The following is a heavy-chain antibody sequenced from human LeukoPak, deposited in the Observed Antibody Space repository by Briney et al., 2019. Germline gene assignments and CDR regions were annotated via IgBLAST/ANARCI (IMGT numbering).Heavy chain of an antibody. V-gene: IGHV4-34*04. CDR3: ARSPRYCSSTSQSNCRAFDY. J-gene: IGHJ4*02. Sequence: PQTLSPTCALYGGSFTGYYWSWIRHPPGKGLGWVGEIIHSVRTTNNPSPKRRATLSQDTSKNQFSLKLSSVTAADTAVYYCARSPRYCSSTSQSNCRAFDYWGQGTLVTVCS. D-gene: IGHD2-2*01. CDR1: GGSFTGYY. CDR2: IIHSVRT.